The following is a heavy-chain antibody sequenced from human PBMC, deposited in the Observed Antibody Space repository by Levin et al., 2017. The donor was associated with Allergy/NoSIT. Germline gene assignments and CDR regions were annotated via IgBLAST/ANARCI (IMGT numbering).Heavy chain of an antibody. CDR2: IWYDGSNK. CDR3: ARMRGAPTDAFDI. V-gene: IGHV3-33*01. CDR1: GFTFSSYG. Sequence: HGESLKISCAASGFTFSSYGMHWVRQAPGKGLEWVAVIWYDGSNKYYADSVKGRFTISRDNSKNTLYLQMNSLRAEDTAVYYCARMRGAPTDAFDIWGQGTMVTVSS. J-gene: IGHJ3*02. D-gene: IGHD3-10*01.